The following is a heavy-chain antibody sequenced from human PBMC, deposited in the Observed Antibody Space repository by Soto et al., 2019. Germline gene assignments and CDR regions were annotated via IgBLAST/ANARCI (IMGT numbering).Heavy chain of an antibody. Sequence: SQTLSLTCAISGDSVSSNSAAWNWIRRSPSRGLEWLGRTYYRSKWYNDYAVSVKSRITINPDTSKNQFSLQLNSVTPEDTAVYYCARGYYYDSSGYPPGYFQHWGQGTLVTVSS. D-gene: IGHD3-22*01. V-gene: IGHV6-1*01. CDR2: TYYRSKWYN. CDR3: ARGYYYDSSGYPPGYFQH. CDR1: GDSVSSNSAA. J-gene: IGHJ1*01.